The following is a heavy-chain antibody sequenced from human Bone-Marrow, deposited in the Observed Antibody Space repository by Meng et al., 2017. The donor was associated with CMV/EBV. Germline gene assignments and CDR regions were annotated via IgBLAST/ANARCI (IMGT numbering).Heavy chain of an antibody. D-gene: IGHD5-12*01. J-gene: IGHJ6*01. V-gene: IGHV1-69*10. CDR2: IIPILGIA. CDR1: GGTFSSYA. CDR3: ASSRRGYSGYDTYYYGMDV. Sequence: SVKVSCKASGGTFSSYAISWVRQAPGQGLEWMGGIIPILGIANYAQKFQGRVTITADKSTSTAYMELSSLRSEDTAVYYCASSRRGYSGYDTYYYGMDVWGQGTTVTVYS.